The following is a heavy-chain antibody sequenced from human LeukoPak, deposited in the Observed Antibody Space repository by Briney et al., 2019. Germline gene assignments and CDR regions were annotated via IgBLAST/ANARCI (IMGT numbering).Heavy chain of an antibody. Sequence: ASVKVSCKASGYTFTSNIINWVRRAPGQGLEWMGWISPSNGDTSYAQELQDRVTMTTDKSTTTVYMELRSLGSDDTAIYYCARDSGWELRHFFFDDWGQGTLVTVSS. V-gene: IGHV1-18*01. J-gene: IGHJ4*02. CDR2: ISPSNGDT. CDR1: GYTFTSNI. D-gene: IGHD1-26*01. CDR3: ARDSGWELRHFFFDD.